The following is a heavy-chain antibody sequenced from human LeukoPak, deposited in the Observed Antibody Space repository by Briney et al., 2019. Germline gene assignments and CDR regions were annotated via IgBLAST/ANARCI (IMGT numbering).Heavy chain of an antibody. CDR1: GFIVSSNY. CDR2: IYSGGST. CDR3: ASYGSGSRFDY. Sequence: GGSLRLSCAASGFIVSSNYMSWVRQAPGKGLEWVSIIYSGGSTYYADSVKGRFTISRDNSKNTLYLQMNSLRAEDTAVYYCASYGSGSRFDYWGQGTLVTVSS. J-gene: IGHJ4*02. D-gene: IGHD3-10*01. V-gene: IGHV3-53*01.